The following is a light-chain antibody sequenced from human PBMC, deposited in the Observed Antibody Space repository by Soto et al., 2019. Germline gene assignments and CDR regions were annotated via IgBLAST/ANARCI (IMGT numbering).Light chain of an antibody. CDR2: AAS. V-gene: IGKV1-27*01. J-gene: IGKJ4*01. CDR1: QGIAPY. Sequence: DVHMPQSPSSLSASVGDRVTITCRASQGIAPYLAWFQQKPGKVPKLLIYAASTLQSGVPSRFSGSGSGTDFPLTISSLQPEAVANYYCQKYNSAPLNFGGGPKVEIK. CDR3: QKYNSAPLN.